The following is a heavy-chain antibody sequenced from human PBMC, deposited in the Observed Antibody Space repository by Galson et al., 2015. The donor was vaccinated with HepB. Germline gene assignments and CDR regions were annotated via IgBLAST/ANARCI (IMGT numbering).Heavy chain of an antibody. CDR2: IRCSDDGT. D-gene: IGHD2-8*02. CDR1: GFTFSTYA. Sequence: SLRLSCAASGFTFSTYAMSWVRQTPGKGLEWVAAIRCSDDGTYHAASVRGRFTISRDDSKNTLYLQMNRLRAEDTATYYCAKGMAGYCTRALCYSFDYWGQGSLVAVSS. J-gene: IGHJ4*02. CDR3: AKGMAGYCTRALCYSFDY. V-gene: IGHV3-23*01.